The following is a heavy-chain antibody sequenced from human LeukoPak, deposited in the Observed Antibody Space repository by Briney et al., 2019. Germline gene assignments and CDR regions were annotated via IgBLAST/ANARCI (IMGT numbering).Heavy chain of an antibody. Sequence: ASVKVSCKASGYTFTVYYMHWVRQAPGQGLEWMGRNNPNSGGTNYAQKFQGRVTMTRDTSISTAYMELSRLRSDDTAVYYCARGLGRYYDSSGPRGDYWGQGTLDTVSS. V-gene: IGHV1-2*06. CDR2: NNPNSGGT. CDR3: ARGLGRYYDSSGPRGDY. D-gene: IGHD3-22*01. CDR1: GYTFTVYY. J-gene: IGHJ4*02.